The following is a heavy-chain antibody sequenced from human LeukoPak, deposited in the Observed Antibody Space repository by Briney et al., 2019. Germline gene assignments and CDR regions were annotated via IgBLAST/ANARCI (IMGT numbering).Heavy chain of an antibody. J-gene: IGHJ4*02. CDR3: ARNRSGRGYYEY. V-gene: IGHV4-4*07. CDR1: GDSIENYY. Sequence: SETLSLTYTVSGDSIENYYWSWIRHPADKGLQCLGRIYGSENSNFNPKYSPSLMSRVTMALDASKHQFSLTLISVTAADTAVYFCARNRSGRGYYEYWGQGTLVSVSS. CDR2: IYGSENSNFNP. D-gene: IGHD6-25*01.